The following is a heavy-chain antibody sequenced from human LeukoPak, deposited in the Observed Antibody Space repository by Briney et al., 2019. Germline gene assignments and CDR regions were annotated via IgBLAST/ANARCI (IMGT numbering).Heavy chain of an antibody. J-gene: IGHJ4*01. V-gene: IGHV3-74*01. D-gene: IGHD1-26*01. CDR1: GFTFSSYW. CDR3: ARDYGRVGATRGYYFDY. CDR2: INSDGSST. Sequence: GGSLRLSCAASGFTFSSYWMHWVRQAPGKGLVWVSRINSDGSSTSYADSVKGRFTISRDNAKNSLYLQMNSLRDEDTAVYYCARDYGRVGATRGYYFDYWGQGTLVTVSS.